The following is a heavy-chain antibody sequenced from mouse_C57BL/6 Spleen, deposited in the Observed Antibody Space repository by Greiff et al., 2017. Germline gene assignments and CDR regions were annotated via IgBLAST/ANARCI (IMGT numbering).Heavy chain of an antibody. CDR3: ARGDGSSLYYFDY. V-gene: IGHV5-16*01. Sequence: EVQVVESEGGLVQPGSSMKLSCTASGFTFSDYYMAWVRQVPEKGLEWVANINYDGSSTYYLDSLKSRFIISRDNAKNILYLQMSSLKSEDTATYYCARGDGSSLYYFDYWGQGTTLTVSS. D-gene: IGHD1-1*01. J-gene: IGHJ2*01. CDR1: GFTFSDYY. CDR2: INYDGSST.